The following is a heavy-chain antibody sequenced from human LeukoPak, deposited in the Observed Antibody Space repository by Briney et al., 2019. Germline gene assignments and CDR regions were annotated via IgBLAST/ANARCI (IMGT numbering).Heavy chain of an antibody. CDR1: GFTFSSYW. V-gene: IGHV3-74*01. CDR3: GRGGMYSSPDY. Sequence: GGSLRLSCAASGFTFSSYWMHWVRQAPGKGLVWASRSNSDGSITSYAESVKGRFTISRDNAKNTLYLQMNSLRAEDTAVYYCGRGGMYSSPDYWGQGTLVTVSS. J-gene: IGHJ4*02. CDR2: SNSDGSIT. D-gene: IGHD6-19*01.